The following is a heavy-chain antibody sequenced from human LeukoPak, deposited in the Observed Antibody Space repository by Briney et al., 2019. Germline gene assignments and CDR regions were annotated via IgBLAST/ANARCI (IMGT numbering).Heavy chain of an antibody. Sequence: PSQTLSLTCTVSGGSISSGGYYWSWIRQPPGKGLEWIGYIYYSGSTYYNPSLKSRVTISVDTSKNQFSLKLSSVTAADTAVYYCARVPVGLLWFGELSEVFYFDYWGQGTLVTVSS. CDR3: ARVPVGLLWFGELSEVFYFDY. CDR2: IYYSGST. J-gene: IGHJ4*02. CDR1: GGSISSGGYY. V-gene: IGHV4-30-4*08. D-gene: IGHD3-10*01.